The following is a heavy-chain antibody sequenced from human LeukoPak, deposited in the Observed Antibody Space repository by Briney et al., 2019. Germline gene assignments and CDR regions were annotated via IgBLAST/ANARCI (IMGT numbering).Heavy chain of an antibody. J-gene: IGHJ5*02. CDR1: GFTFSGYS. CDR3: ARDQGGGRWFDA. D-gene: IGHD1-26*01. V-gene: IGHV3-21*01. CDR2: ISSGSSFI. Sequence: GGSLRLSCAASGFTFSGYSMNWVRQAPGKGLEWVSSISSGSSFIYYADSVKGRFTVSRDNAKNSLYLQMNSLRAEDTAVYYCARDQGGGRWFDAWGQGTLVTVSS.